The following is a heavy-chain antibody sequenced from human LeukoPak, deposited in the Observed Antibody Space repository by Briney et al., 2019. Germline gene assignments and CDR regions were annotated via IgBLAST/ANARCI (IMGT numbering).Heavy chain of an antibody. J-gene: IGHJ5*02. CDR3: ASGAPSSSWPKNWFDP. Sequence: SVKVSCKASGGTFISYAISWVRQAPGQGLEWMGGIIPIFGTANYAQKFQGRVTITADESTSTAYMELSSLRSEDTAVYYCASGAPSSSWPKNWFDPWGQGTLVTVSS. V-gene: IGHV1-69*01. D-gene: IGHD6-13*01. CDR2: IIPIFGTA. CDR1: GGTFISYA.